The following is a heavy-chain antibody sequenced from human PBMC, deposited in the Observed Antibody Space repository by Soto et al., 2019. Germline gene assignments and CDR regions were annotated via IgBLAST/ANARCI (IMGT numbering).Heavy chain of an antibody. J-gene: IGHJ6*03. D-gene: IGHD3-3*01. Sequence: SETLSLTCTVSGGSISSGDYYWRWIRQPPGKGLEWIGYIYYSGSTYYNPSLKSRVTISVDTSKNQFSLKLSSVTAADTAVYYCARGPSYDFWSGYVYYYYMDVWGKGTTVTVSS. CDR3: ARGPSYDFWSGYVYYYYMDV. CDR1: GGSISSGDYY. CDR2: IYYSGST. V-gene: IGHV4-30-4*01.